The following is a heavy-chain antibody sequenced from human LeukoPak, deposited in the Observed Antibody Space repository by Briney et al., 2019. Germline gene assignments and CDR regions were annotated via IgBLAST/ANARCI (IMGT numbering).Heavy chain of an antibody. CDR2: IYYSGST. J-gene: IGHJ4*02. CDR3: ARDRGSSSWYY. Sequence: SETLSLTCTVSGGSISSSSYYWGWIRQPPGKGLEWIGSIYYSGSTYYNPSLKSRVTISVDTSKNQFSLKLSSVTAADTAVYYCARDRGSSSWYYWGQGTLVTVSS. D-gene: IGHD6-13*01. CDR1: GGSISSSSYY. V-gene: IGHV4-39*07.